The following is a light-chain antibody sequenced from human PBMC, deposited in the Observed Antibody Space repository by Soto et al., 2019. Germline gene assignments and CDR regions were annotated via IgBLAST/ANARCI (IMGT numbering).Light chain of an antibody. J-gene: IGLJ2*01. CDR2: DVS. CDR1: SSDVGGYNY. CDR3: FSYAGRFVV. Sequence: QSALTQPRSVSGSPGQSVTISCSETSSDVGGYNYVSWYQQHPGKAPKLMIYDVSKRPSGVPDRFSGSKSGNTASLTISGLEAEDEAHYYCFSYAGRFVVFGGGTKLTVL. V-gene: IGLV2-11*01.